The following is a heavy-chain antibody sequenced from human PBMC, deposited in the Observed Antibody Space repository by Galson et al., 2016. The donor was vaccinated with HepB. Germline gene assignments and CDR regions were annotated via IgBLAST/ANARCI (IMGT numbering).Heavy chain of an antibody. Sequence: TLSLTCTVSGGSISSGDFYWSWIRQPAGKGLGCIGRIYTSGNTNYNPSLKSRVTISIDASKNQFSLKLNSVTAADTAVYYCAGCLGSGGSCYYYYYMDVWGKGTTVTVSS. J-gene: IGHJ6*03. CDR2: IYTSGNT. CDR3: AGCLGSGGSCYYYYYMDV. D-gene: IGHD2-15*01. CDR1: GGSISSGDFY. V-gene: IGHV4-61*02.